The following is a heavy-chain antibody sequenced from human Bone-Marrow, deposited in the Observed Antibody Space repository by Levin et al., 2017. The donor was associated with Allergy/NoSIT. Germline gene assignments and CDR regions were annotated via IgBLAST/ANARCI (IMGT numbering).Heavy chain of an antibody. CDR3: ARDLRNCSGGSCHNWFDP. Sequence: GGSLRLSCAASGFTFSSYAMHWVRQAPGKGLEWVAVISYDGSNKYYADSVKGRFTISRDNSKNTLYLQMNSLRAEDTAVYYCARDLRNCSGGSCHNWFDPWGQGTLVTVSS. J-gene: IGHJ5*02. CDR1: GFTFSSYA. D-gene: IGHD2-15*01. V-gene: IGHV3-30-3*01. CDR2: ISYDGSNK.